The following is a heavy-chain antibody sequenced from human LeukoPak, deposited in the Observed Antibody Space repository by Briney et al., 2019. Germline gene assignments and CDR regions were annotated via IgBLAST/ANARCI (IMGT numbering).Heavy chain of an antibody. CDR1: GGSFSGHY. Sequence: SETLSLTCAVYGGSFSGHYWSWIRQPPGKGLEWVGEVNHSGNTNYNPSLKSRVTISVDTSKNQFSLKLSSVTAADTAVYYCASRGGYKFRFTDYYYYYMDVWGNGTTVTVSS. D-gene: IGHD5-24*01. V-gene: IGHV4-34*01. J-gene: IGHJ6*03. CDR2: VNHSGNT. CDR3: ASRGGYKFRFTDYYYYYMDV.